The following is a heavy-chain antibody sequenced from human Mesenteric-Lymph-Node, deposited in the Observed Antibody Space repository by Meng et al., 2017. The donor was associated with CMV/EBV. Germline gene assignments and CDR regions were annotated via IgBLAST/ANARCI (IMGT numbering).Heavy chain of an antibody. Sequence: QVHLPEWGVGLWKLSETLTLVCAVYGGSFSGYYWGWIRQPPGKGLEWIVEINHSGSTNYSPSLKSRVTTSVDTSKYQFSFKLSSVTAADTAVYYWARHQRWLKPEGGFNYWGQGTLVTVSS. CDR2: INHSGST. CDR1: GGSFSGYY. CDR3: ARHQRWLKPEGGFNY. J-gene: IGHJ4*02. V-gene: IGHV4-34*01. D-gene: IGHD4-23*01.